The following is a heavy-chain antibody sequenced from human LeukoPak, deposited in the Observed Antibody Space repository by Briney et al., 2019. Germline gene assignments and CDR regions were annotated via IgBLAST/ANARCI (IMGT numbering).Heavy chain of an antibody. Sequence: GGSLRLSCASSGFTFSSYAMSWVRQAPGKGLEWVSAISGSGGSTDYADSVKGRFTISRDNSKNTLTLYLQMNSLRAEDTAVYYCAKHDNSGWYVFQYWGQGTLVTVSS. CDR1: GFTFSSYA. CDR2: ISGSGGST. J-gene: IGHJ1*01. CDR3: AKHDNSGWYVFQY. D-gene: IGHD6-19*01. V-gene: IGHV3-23*01.